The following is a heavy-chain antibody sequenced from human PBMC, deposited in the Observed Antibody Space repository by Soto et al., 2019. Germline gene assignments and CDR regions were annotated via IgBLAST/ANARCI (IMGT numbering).Heavy chain of an antibody. CDR1: GDTFTNFA. D-gene: IGHD5-12*01. V-gene: IGHV1-69*06. CDR2: IIPMFGTP. J-gene: IGHJ3*02. CDR3: ERGLRGYTGYDGGGAFDI. Sequence: QVQLVQSGTEVKKSGSSVKVSCKASGDTFTNFAISWMRQAPGQGLEWMGGIIPMFGTPNYAQKFQGSVTITADRSTSTAYLELRSLRSEDTAVYYCERGLRGYTGYDGGGAFDIWGQGTMVTVSS.